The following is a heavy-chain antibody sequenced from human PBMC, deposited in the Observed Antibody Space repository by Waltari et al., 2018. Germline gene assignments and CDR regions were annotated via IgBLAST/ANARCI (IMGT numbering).Heavy chain of an antibody. CDR3: ATQPTPYFYYSSGFYY. V-gene: IGHV4-61*02. CDR1: GGSISSGSYS. J-gene: IGHJ4*02. CDR2: IYTSGNT. Sequence: QVQLQESGPGLVKPSQTLSLTCTVSGGSISSGSYSWRWLRQPAGKGLEWIGRIYTSGNTNYNPSLKSRVTISVDTSKNQFSLKLNSVTAADTAVYFCATQPTPYFYYSSGFYYWGQGTLVTVSS. D-gene: IGHD3-22*01.